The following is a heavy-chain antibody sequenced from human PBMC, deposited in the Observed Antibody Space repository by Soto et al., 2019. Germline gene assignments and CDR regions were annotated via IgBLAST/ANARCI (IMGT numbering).Heavy chain of an antibody. Sequence: SETLSLTCAVYGGSLSGYYWTWIRQPPGKGLEWIGEINFGGSTNYNPSLRSRVTISVDTSKNQFSLNLRSVTAADTAVYYCAREEVPQWFTRGYYGLDVWGQGTTVTVSS. CDR2: INFGGST. V-gene: IGHV4-34*01. CDR1: GGSLSGYY. J-gene: IGHJ6*02. CDR3: AREEVPQWFTRGYYGLDV. D-gene: IGHD2-2*01.